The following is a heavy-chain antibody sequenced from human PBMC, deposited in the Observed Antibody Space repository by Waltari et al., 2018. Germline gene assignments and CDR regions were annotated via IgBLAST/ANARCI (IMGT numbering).Heavy chain of an antibody. CDR2: IHPSGST. CDR1: GGSFSGYY. D-gene: IGHD1-20*01. CDR3: ARGLDNAKIGY. V-gene: IGHV4-34*01. Sequence: QVQLQQWGAGLLKSSETLSLTCAVYGGSFSGYYGSWIRQTPGKELEWIGEIHPSGSTDYKSSLQSRVTILLDTSKTQLSLNLTSVTAADTAVYYCARGLDNAKIGYWGQGTLVTVSS. J-gene: IGHJ4*02.